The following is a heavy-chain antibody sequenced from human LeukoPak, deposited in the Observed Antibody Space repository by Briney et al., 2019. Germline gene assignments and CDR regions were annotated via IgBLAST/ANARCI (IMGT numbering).Heavy chain of an antibody. J-gene: IGHJ5*02. CDR1: GYSLSELS. Sequence: SCKVSGYSLSELSIHWVRQAPGKGLEWVAVISYDGSNKYYADSVKGRFTISRDNSKNTLYLQMNSLRAEDTAVYYCARDAEVAARQFDPWGQGTLVTVSS. D-gene: IGHD6-6*01. V-gene: IGHV3-30-3*01. CDR3: ARDAEVAARQFDP. CDR2: ISYDGSNK.